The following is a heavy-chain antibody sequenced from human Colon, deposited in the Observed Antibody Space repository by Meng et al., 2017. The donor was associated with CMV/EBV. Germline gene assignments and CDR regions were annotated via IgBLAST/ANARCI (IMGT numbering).Heavy chain of an antibody. J-gene: IGHJ1*01. V-gene: IGHV1-2*02. CDR2: INPNSGGT. CDR1: GYTFTGYY. D-gene: IGHD3-22*01. Sequence: VQLVQSGAEVKKPGASVKVSCKASGYTFTGYYMHWVRQAPGQGLERMGWINPNSGGTNYAQKFQGRVTMTRDTSISTAYMELSRLRSDDTAVYYCATVSSGYYLYFQHWGQGTLVTVSS. CDR3: ATVSSGYYLYFQH.